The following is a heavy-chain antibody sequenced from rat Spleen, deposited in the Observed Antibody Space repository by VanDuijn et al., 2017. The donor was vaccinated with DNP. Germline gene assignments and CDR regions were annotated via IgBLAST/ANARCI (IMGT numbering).Heavy chain of an antibody. J-gene: IGHJ2*01. CDR1: GLPFSDYN. CDR3: ARRQQLFYFDH. V-gene: IGHV5-7*01. CDR2: ISYDGSRT. D-gene: IGHD1-10*01. Sequence: EVQLVESGGVLVQPGRSLKLSCAASGLPFSDYNMAWVRQAPQKGLEWVATISYDGSRTYTRDSVKGRFTISRDNAKSTLYLQMNSLRSEDTATYYCARRQQLFYFDHWGQGVMVTVSS.